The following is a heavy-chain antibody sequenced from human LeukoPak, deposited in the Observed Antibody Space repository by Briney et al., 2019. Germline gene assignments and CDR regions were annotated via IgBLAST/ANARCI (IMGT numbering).Heavy chain of an antibody. CDR3: ARDRSTTSKYFDP. CDR1: GFPFSSYT. D-gene: IGHD2/OR15-2a*01. Sequence: PGGSLRLSCAASGFPFSSYTMHWARQAPGKGLEWVAFIAFNENEQKYAGSVKGRFTISRDNSKNILYLQMNGLRIDDTAVYYCARDRSTTSKYFDPWGQGTLVTVSS. J-gene: IGHJ5*02. CDR2: IAFNENEQ. V-gene: IGHV3-30*04.